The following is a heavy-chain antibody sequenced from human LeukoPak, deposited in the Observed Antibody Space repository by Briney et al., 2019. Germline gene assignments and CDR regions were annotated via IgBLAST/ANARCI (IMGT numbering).Heavy chain of an antibody. V-gene: IGHV1-18*04. CDR1: GYTFTSYY. Sequence: GASVKVSCKASGYTFTSYYMHWVRQAPGQGLEWMGWISAYNGNTNYAQKLQGRVTMTTDTSTSTAYMELRSLRSDDTAVYYCARDDPPGRYSNYDGIDYWGQGTLVTVSS. J-gene: IGHJ4*02. CDR2: ISAYNGNT. D-gene: IGHD4-11*01. CDR3: ARDDPPGRYSNYDGIDY.